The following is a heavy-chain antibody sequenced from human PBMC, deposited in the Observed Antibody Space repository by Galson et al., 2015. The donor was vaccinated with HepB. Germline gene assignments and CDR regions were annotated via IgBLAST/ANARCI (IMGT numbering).Heavy chain of an antibody. CDR1: GGSVSSYY. J-gene: IGHJ6*02. Sequence: ETLSLTCTVSGGSVSSYYWSWIRQPAGKGLEWIGRITPSGGTNYNPSLKSRVTMSQDTSKNQFSLKLSSVTAEDTAVYYCARDYDFWSGYPNYYYYYGMDVWGQGTTVTVSS. CDR2: ITPSGGT. CDR3: ARDYDFWSGYPNYYYYYGMDV. V-gene: IGHV4-4*07. D-gene: IGHD3-3*01.